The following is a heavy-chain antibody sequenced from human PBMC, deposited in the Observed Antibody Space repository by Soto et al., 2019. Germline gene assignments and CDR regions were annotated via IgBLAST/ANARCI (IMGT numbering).Heavy chain of an antibody. Sequence: QVQLVQSGAEVKKPGASVKVSCKASGYSFTNYGISWVRQAPGQGLEWMGWVSAYNGNTKYAQKLLDRVTMTTVKSKTTAYMELRGLRSDDTAVYYCARAGGDSLFDDWGQGTLVIVSS. V-gene: IGHV1-18*01. D-gene: IGHD2-21*02. CDR3: ARAGGDSLFDD. CDR1: GYSFTNYG. J-gene: IGHJ4*02. CDR2: VSAYNGNT.